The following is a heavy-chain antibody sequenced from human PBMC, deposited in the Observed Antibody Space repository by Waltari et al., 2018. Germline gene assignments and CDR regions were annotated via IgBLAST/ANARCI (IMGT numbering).Heavy chain of an antibody. D-gene: IGHD1-26*01. V-gene: IGHV3-30*18. Sequence: QVEESGGGVVQPGGSLRLSCVASGYPFNNYGMHWVRQAPGKGVGWLEVIAADGSGKDYADSVKGRFTMSRDNSKNMVYLQMNSLRPEDTAVYYCAKAGGIYNYPLDPWGQGTLVTVSS. J-gene: IGHJ5*02. CDR1: GYPFNNYG. CDR2: IAADGSGK. CDR3: AKAGGIYNYPLDP.